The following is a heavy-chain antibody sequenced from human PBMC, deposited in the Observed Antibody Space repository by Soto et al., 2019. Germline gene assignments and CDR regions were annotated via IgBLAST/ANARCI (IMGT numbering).Heavy chain of an antibody. V-gene: IGHV2-5*02. CDR3: AHTPRGDWLDY. Sequence: QITLKESGPTLVKPTQTLTLTCTFSGFSLSTSGVGVGWIRQPPGKALEWLALIYWDDDKRDSPALKSRLIITKDTSKNQVVLTMTNMDPVDTATYYCAHTPRGDWLDYWGQGTLVTVSS. J-gene: IGHJ4*02. CDR1: GFSLSTSGVG. CDR2: IYWDDDK. D-gene: IGHD2-21*02.